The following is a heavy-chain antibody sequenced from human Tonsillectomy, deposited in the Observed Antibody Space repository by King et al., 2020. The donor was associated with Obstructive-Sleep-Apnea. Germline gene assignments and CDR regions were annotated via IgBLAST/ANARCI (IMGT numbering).Heavy chain of an antibody. CDR1: GYTFTSYG. CDR3: ARDAKEYDYVWGSYRTESQIDY. Sequence: QLVQSGAEVKKPGASVKVSCKASGYTFTSYGISWVRQAPGQGLEWMGWISAYNGNTNYAQKLQGRVTMTTDTSTSTAYMELRSLRSDDTAVYYCARDAKEYDYVWGSYRTESQIDYWGQGTLVTVSS. V-gene: IGHV1-18*01. J-gene: IGHJ4*02. D-gene: IGHD3-16*02. CDR2: ISAYNGNT.